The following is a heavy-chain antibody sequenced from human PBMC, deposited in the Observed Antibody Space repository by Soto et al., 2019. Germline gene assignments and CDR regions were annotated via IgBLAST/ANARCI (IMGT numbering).Heavy chain of an antibody. CDR2: INPSGGST. J-gene: IGHJ4*02. CDR3: ARMRESIAAAGTLDY. Sequence: ASVKVSCKASGYTFTSYYMHWVRQAPGQGLEWMGIINPSGGSTSYAQKFQGRVTMTRDTSTSTVYMELSSLRSEDTAVYYCARMRESIAAAGTLDYWGQGTLVTVSS. V-gene: IGHV1-46*03. D-gene: IGHD6-13*01. CDR1: GYTFTSYY.